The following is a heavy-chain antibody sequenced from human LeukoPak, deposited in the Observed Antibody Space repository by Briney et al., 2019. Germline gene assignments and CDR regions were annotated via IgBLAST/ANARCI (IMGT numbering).Heavy chain of an antibody. J-gene: IGHJ6*03. V-gene: IGHV3-30*03. D-gene: IGHD2-21*01. Sequence: GGSLRLSCEASGFSFSSYWMTWVRQPPGKGLEWVAVISDDGSNKYYADSVKGRFTISRDNSKNTLYLQMNSLRAEDTAVYYCARDPEGGDYYYYMDVWGKGTTVTVSS. CDR3: ARDPEGGDYYYYMDV. CDR1: GFSFSSYW. CDR2: ISDDGSNK.